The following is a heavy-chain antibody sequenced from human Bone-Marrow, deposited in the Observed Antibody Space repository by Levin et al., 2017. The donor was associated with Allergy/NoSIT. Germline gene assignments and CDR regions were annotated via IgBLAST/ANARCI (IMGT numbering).Heavy chain of an antibody. Sequence: GESLKISCAASGFSFTKVWMTWVRQAPGKGLEWVGRIKSETDGGTIDYAAPVKGRFTISRDDSRSTLYLQMNSLKTEDTAVYYCTTEVGSRTIRADYWGQGTLVTVSS. J-gene: IGHJ4*02. D-gene: IGHD1-14*01. CDR3: TTEVGSRTIRADY. CDR2: IKSETDGGTI. CDR1: GFSFTKVW. V-gene: IGHV3-15*01.